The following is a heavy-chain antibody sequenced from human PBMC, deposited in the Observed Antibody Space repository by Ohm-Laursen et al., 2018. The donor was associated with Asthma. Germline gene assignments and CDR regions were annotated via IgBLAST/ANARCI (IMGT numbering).Heavy chain of an antibody. Sequence: SLRLSCAASGFTFGDYAMSWFRQAPGKGLEWVGFIRSKAYGGTTKYAASVKGRFTISRDDSKSIAYLQMNSLKTEDTAVYYCTRVSCSGGSCPLGDYWGQGTLVTVSS. CDR2: IRSKAYGGTT. V-gene: IGHV3-49*03. D-gene: IGHD2-15*01. CDR3: TRVSCSGGSCPLGDY. J-gene: IGHJ4*02. CDR1: GFTFGDYA.